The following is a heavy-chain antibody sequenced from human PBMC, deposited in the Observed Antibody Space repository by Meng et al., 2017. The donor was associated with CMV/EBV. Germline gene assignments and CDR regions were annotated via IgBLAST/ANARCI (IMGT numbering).Heavy chain of an antibody. CDR1: GFTFSSYA. CDR2: ISGSGGST. J-gene: IGHJ6*02. Sequence: ETLSLTCAASGFTFSSYAMSWVRQAPGKGLEWVSAISGSGGSTYYADSVKGRFTISRDNSKNTLYLQMNSLRVEDTAVYYCAKAEPDEWELLRGHYYYGMDVWGQGTTVTVSS. CDR3: AKAEPDEWELLRGHYYYGMDV. D-gene: IGHD1-26*01. V-gene: IGHV3-23*01.